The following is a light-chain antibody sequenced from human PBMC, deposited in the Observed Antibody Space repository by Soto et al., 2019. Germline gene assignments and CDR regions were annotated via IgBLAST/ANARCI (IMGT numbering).Light chain of an antibody. J-gene: IGKJ1*01. CDR2: DAS. CDR1: QSISSW. Sequence: IQLTQSPSTLSGSVGDRVTLTCRASQSISSWLAWYQQKPGKAPKLLIYDASSLESGVPSRFSGSGSGTEFTLTISSLQPDDFATYYCQQYNSYSAFGQGTKVDIK. CDR3: QQYNSYSA. V-gene: IGKV1-5*01.